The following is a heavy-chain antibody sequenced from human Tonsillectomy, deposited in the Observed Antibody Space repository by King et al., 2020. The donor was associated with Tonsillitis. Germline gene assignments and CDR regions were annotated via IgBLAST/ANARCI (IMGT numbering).Heavy chain of an antibody. J-gene: IGHJ5*02. D-gene: IGHD6-25*01. CDR2: IYYSGST. CDR1: VGSISSSSYY. CDR3: ARAPGYSSDWFDP. Sequence: QLQESGPGLVKPSETLSLTCTVSVGSISSSSYYWGWIRQPPGKGQEWIGSIYYSGSTYYNPSCKTRVTISVDTSKNQFCLELSSVTSADTAVYYCARAPGYSSDWFDPWGQGTLVTVSS. V-gene: IGHV4-39*01.